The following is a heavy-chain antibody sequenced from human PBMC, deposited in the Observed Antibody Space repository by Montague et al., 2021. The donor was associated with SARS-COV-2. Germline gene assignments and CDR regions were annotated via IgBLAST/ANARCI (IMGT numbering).Heavy chain of an antibody. CDR3: ARIRDYDILTGSYSGFDY. CDR2: XDWDDDK. J-gene: IGHJ4*02. CDR1: GFSLSTSGMC. Sequence: PELVTPRQTLTLTCTFSGFSLSTSGMCVSWIRQPPGKALEWLALXDWDDDKYYSTSLKTRLTISKDTSKNQVVLTMTNMDPVDTATYYCARIRDYDILTGSYSGFDYWGQGTLVTVSS. V-gene: IGHV2-70*01. D-gene: IGHD3-9*01.